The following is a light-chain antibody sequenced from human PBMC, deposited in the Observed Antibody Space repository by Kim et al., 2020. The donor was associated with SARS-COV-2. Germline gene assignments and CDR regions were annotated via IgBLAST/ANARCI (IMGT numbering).Light chain of an antibody. V-gene: IGLV2-11*01. CDR1: SSDVGGYNY. J-gene: IGLJ3*02. Sequence: GQSVTISCTGTSSDVGGYNYISWYQHHPGKAPKLVIHDVTARPSGVPDRFSGSKSGNTASLTISGLQAEDEADYFCCSYAGAYTWLFGGGTQLTVL. CDR3: CSYAGAYTWL. CDR2: DVT.